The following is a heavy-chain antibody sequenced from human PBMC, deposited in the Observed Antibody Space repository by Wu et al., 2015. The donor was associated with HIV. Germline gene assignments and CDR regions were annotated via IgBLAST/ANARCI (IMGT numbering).Heavy chain of an antibody. CDR3: ATTKRDQLLSHGRTTGGLLAFDI. V-gene: IGHV1-69*12. Sequence: QVQLIQSEAEVKKPGSSVKVSCKGSGGTFSRNAISWVRQAPGQGLEWMGGIIPFFGITNYAQNFQGRVTITVDDSTSTAYMQLNSLKSEDTAMFYXATTKRDQLLSHGRTTGGLLAFDIWGQGTVVTVSS. J-gene: IGHJ3*02. CDR1: GGTFSRNA. D-gene: IGHD2-2*01. CDR2: IIPFFGIT.